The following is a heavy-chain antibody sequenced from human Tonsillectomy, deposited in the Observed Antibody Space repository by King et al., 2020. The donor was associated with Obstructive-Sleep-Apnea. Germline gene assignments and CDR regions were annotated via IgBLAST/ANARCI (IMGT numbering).Heavy chain of an antibody. J-gene: IGHJ3*01. Sequence: LVESGGGLVKPGGSLRLSCAASGFTFRSYTMVWVRQAPGKGLEWVSSSLSSSSDKYYADSVKGRFDISRDNADNSLYLQMNSLRAEDTAVYYCARESAPHDTGDGFDVWGQGTMVAVSA. V-gene: IGHV3-21*01. CDR3: ARESAPHDTGDGFDV. D-gene: IGHD1-1*01. CDR2: SLSSSSDK. CDR1: GFTFRSYT.